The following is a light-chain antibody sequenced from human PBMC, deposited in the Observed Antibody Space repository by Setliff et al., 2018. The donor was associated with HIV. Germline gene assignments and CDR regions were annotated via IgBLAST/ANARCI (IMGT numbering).Light chain of an antibody. CDR1: GRDLGGFNF. Sequence: QSVLAQPASVSGSPGQSVSISCTGSGRDLGGFNFVSWYQQYPGKAPKLMISEVSDRPSGISDRFSGSKSGNTASLTISGLQPEDEAEYFCSSYTGRSTVIFGGGTKVTVL. CDR3: SSYTGRSTVI. CDR2: EVS. V-gene: IGLV2-14*01. J-gene: IGLJ2*01.